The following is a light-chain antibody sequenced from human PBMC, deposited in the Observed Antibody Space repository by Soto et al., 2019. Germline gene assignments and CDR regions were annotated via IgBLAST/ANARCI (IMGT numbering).Light chain of an antibody. J-gene: IGKJ4*01. CDR2: DAS. V-gene: IGKV3-11*01. Sequence: EIVMTQSPATLSVSPGESATLSCRASQGVSSYLAWYQQKPGQAPRLLIYDASNRATGIPARFSGSGSGTDFTLAISSLEPEDFAVYYCQQRSNWPPVTFGGGTKVDIK. CDR1: QGVSSY. CDR3: QQRSNWPPVT.